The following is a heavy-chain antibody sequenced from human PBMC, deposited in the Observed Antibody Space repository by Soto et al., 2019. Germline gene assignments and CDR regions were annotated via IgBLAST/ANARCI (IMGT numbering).Heavy chain of an antibody. V-gene: IGHV3-48*01. CDR2: ISSSSSTI. D-gene: IGHD3-9*01. CDR3: AKDGWGDPVSTITVYYFDY. J-gene: IGHJ4*02. CDR1: GFTFSSYS. Sequence: PGGSLRLSCAASGFTFSSYSMNWVRQAPGKGLEWVSYISSSSSTIYYAESVKGRFTISRDNSKNTLYLQMNSLRAEDTAVYYCAKDGWGDPVSTITVYYFDYWGQGTQVTVSS.